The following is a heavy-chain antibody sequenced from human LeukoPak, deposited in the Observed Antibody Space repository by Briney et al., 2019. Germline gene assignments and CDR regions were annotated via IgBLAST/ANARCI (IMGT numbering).Heavy chain of an antibody. V-gene: IGHV4-31*03. D-gene: IGHD2-2*01. CDR2: IYYSGST. J-gene: IGHJ4*02. CDR3: ARVPIVVVPAAMPGAFDY. Sequence: SETLSLTCTVSGGSISSGGYYWSWIRQHPGEGLEWIGYIYYSGSTYYNPSLKSRVTISVDTSKNQFSLKLSSVTAADTAVYYCARVPIVVVPAAMPGAFDYWGQGTLVTVSS. CDR1: GGSISSGGYY.